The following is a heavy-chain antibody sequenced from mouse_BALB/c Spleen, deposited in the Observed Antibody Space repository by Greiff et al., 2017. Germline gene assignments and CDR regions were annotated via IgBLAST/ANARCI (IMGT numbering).Heavy chain of an antibody. CDR1: GFNIKDTY. CDR2: IDPANGNT. V-gene: IGHV14-3*02. CDR3: ARDDSPFAY. Sequence: EVKLMESGAELVKPGASVKLSCTASGFNIKDTYMHWVKQRPEQGLEWIGRIDPANGNTKYDPKFQGKATITADTSSNTAYLQLSSLTSEDTAVYYCARDDSPFAYWGQGTLVTVSA. J-gene: IGHJ3*01. D-gene: IGHD2-4*01.